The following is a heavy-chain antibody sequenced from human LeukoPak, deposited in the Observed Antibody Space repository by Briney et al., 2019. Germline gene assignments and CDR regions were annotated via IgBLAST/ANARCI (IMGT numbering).Heavy chain of an antibody. V-gene: IGHV5-51*01. J-gene: IGHJ4*02. CDR1: GYSFTSYW. D-gene: IGHD6-13*01. Sequence: ESLKISCKGSGYSFTSYWIGCVRQMPVKGLEWMGIIYPGDSDTRYSPSFQGQVTISADKSISTAYLQWSSLKASDTAMYYCARLRVAAAEGDYWGQGTLVTVSS. CDR2: IYPGDSDT. CDR3: ARLRVAAAEGDY.